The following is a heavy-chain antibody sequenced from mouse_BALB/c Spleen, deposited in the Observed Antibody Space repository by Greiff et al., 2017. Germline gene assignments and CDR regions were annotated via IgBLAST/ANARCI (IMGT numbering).Heavy chain of an antibody. CDR1: GYTFSSYW. V-gene: IGHV1-9*01. J-gene: IGHJ4*01. D-gene: IGHD2-1*01. CDR3: ARFYYGNYYYAMDY. CDR2: ILPGSGST. Sequence: QVHVKQSGAELMKPGASVKISCKATGYTFSSYWIEWVKQRPGHGLEWIGEILPGSGSTNYNEKFKGKATFTADTSSNTAYMQLSSLTSEDSAVYYCARFYYGNYYYAMDYWGQGTSVTVSS.